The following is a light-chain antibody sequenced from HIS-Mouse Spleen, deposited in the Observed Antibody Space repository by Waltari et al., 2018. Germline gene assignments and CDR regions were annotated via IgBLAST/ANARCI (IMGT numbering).Light chain of an antibody. CDR1: SSYVAGYNY. CDR2: DVS. J-gene: IGLJ1*01. Sequence: QSALTQPRSVSGSPGQSVTISCTGTSSYVAGYNYVSWYQHHPGKAPKLMIYDVSKRPSGVPDRFSGSKSGNTASLTISGLQAEDEADYYCCSYAGSYTGVFGTGTKVTVV. CDR3: CSYAGSYTGV. V-gene: IGLV2-11*01.